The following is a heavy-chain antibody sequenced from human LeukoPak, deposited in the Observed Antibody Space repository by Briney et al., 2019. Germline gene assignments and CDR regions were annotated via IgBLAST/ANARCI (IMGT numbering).Heavy chain of an antibody. D-gene: IGHD2-21*02. J-gene: IGHJ4*02. CDR1: GYTFTSYA. Sequence: ASVKVSCKASGYTFTSYAMNWVRQAPGQGLEWMGWINPNSGGTNYAQKFQGRVTMTRDTSISTAYMELSRLRSDDTAVYYCARVLGDSYWGQGTLVTVSS. V-gene: IGHV1-2*02. CDR3: ARVLGDSY. CDR2: INPNSGGT.